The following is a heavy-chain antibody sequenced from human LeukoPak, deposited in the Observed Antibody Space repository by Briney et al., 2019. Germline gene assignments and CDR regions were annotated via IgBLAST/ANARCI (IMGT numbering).Heavy chain of an antibody. CDR3: QRGYSYGSFDY. Sequence: SETLSLTCAVSGYSISSGYYWGWIRQSPGKGLEWIGSIYHSGSTYYNPSLKSRVTISVDTSKNQFSLKLSSVTAADTAVYYCQRGYSYGSFDYWGQGTLVTVSS. D-gene: IGHD5-18*01. CDR1: GYSISSGYY. V-gene: IGHV4-38-2*01. J-gene: IGHJ4*02. CDR2: IYHSGST.